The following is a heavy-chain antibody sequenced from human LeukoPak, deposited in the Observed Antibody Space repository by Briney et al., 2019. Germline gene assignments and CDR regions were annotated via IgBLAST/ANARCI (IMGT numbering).Heavy chain of an antibody. CDR1: GGTFISYA. CDR2: INPSGGST. J-gene: IGHJ4*02. D-gene: IGHD6-19*01. Sequence: ASVKVSCKASGGTFISYAISWVRQAPGQGLEWMGIINPSGGSTSYAQKFQGRVTMTRDMSTSTVYMELSSLRSEDTAVYYCARDVYSSGPRGFDYWGQGTLVTVSS. CDR3: ARDVYSSGPRGFDY. V-gene: IGHV1-46*01.